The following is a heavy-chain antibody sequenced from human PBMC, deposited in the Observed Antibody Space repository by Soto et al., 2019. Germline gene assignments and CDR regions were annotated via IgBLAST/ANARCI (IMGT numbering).Heavy chain of an antibody. Sequence: QLQLQESGPGLVKPSETLSLTCTVSGGSISSSSYYWGWIRQPPGKGLEWIGSIYYSGSTYYNPSLKSRVTISVDTSKNQFSLKLSSVTAADTAVYYCARLAPNWDYAVDYWGQGTLVTVSS. J-gene: IGHJ4*02. CDR3: ARLAPNWDYAVDY. CDR2: IYYSGST. V-gene: IGHV4-39*01. D-gene: IGHD1-7*01. CDR1: GGSISSSSYY.